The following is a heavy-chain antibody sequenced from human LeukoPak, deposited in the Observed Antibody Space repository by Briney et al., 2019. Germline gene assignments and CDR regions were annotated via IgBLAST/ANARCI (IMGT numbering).Heavy chain of an antibody. CDR2: INPNSGGT. V-gene: IGHV1-2*02. Sequence: ASVKVSCKASGYTFTGYYMHWVRQAPGQGLEWMGWINPNSGGTNYAQKFQGRVTMTRDTSISTAYMELSRLRSDDTAVYYCARATGYDSSGYYTSFGYWGQGTLVTVSS. CDR1: GYTFTGYY. CDR3: ARATGYDSSGYYTSFGY. J-gene: IGHJ4*02. D-gene: IGHD3-22*01.